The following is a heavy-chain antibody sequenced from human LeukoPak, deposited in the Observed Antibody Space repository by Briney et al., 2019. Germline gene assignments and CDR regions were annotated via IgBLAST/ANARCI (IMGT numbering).Heavy chain of an antibody. J-gene: IGHJ5*02. Sequence: ASVKVSWNAAGYTFTDDYMCWVPQAPGQGLEWMGWINPNSGGTNYAQKFQGRVTMTRDTSISTAYMELSRLRSDDTAVYYCARGTQTWFDPWGQGTLVTVSS. CDR1: GYTFTDDY. CDR2: INPNSGGT. CDR3: ARGTQTWFDP. V-gene: IGHV1-2*02.